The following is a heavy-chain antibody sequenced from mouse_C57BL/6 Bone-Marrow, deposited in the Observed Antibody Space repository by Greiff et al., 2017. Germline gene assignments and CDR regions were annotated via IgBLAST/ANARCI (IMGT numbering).Heavy chain of an antibody. J-gene: IGHJ1*03. CDR1: GFSFNTYA. CDR3: VRERTYYSKRSYWYFDV. Sequence: VQLKESGGGLVQPKGSLKLSCAASGFSFNTYAMNWVRQAPGKGLEWVARIRSKSNNYATYYADSVKDRFTISRDDSESMLYLQMNNLKTEATAMYYDVRERTYYSKRSYWYFDVWGTGTTVTVSS. D-gene: IGHD2-5*01. V-gene: IGHV10-1*01. CDR2: IRSKSNNYAT.